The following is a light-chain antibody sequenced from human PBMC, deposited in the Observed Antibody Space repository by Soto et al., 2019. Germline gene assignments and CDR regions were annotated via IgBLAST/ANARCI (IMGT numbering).Light chain of an antibody. Sequence: IQWTQSPSSLSASVGDRVTITCRASQGISSYLAWYQQKPGKAPKLLIYAASTLQSGVPSRFSGSGSGTDFTLTISSLQPEDFATYYCQQLNSYPWTFGQGTKVDIK. V-gene: IGKV1-9*01. CDR1: QGISSY. J-gene: IGKJ1*01. CDR2: AAS. CDR3: QQLNSYPWT.